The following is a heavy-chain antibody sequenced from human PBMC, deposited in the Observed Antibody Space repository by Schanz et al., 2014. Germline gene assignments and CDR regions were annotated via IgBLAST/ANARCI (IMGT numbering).Heavy chain of an antibody. Sequence: QVQLVQSGAEVKKPGASVKVSCKASGYTFTDYGVIWVRQAPGQGLEWMGWMNPDSGNTGYAQKLQGRVTMTTDTSTSTAYMELRSLRSDDTAVYYCARGGYSSGWYDRDIAHFDYWGQGTLVTVSS. D-gene: IGHD6-19*01. V-gene: IGHV1-18*01. CDR3: ARGGYSSGWYDRDIAHFDY. CDR2: MNPDSGNT. J-gene: IGHJ4*02. CDR1: GYTFTDYG.